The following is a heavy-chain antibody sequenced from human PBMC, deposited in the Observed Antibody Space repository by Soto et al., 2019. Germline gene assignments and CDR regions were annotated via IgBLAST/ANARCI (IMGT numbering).Heavy chain of an antibody. V-gene: IGHV3-21*01. J-gene: IGHJ5*02. CDR1: GFTFSSYS. D-gene: IGHD3-22*01. Sequence: PGGSLRLSCAASGFTFSSYSMNWVRQAPGKGLEWVSSISCSSSYIYYADSVKGRFTISRDNAKNSLYLQMNSLRAEDTAVYYCARDRFDYYDTSGYWRFDPWGQGTLVTVS. CDR2: ISCSSSYI. CDR3: ARDRFDYYDTSGYWRFDP.